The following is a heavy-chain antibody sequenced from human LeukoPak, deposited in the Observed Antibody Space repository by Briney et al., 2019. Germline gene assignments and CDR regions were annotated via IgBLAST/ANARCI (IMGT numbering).Heavy chain of an antibody. V-gene: IGHV3-30*02. D-gene: IGHD6-13*01. CDR1: GFTFSSYG. Sequence: PGGSLRLSCAASGFTFSSYGMHWVRQAPGKGLEWVAFIRYDGSNKYYADSVKGRFTISRDNSKNTLYLQMNSLRAEDTAVYYCAKDNSSSHYFDYWGQGTLVTVSS. CDR3: AKDNSSSHYFDY. J-gene: IGHJ4*02. CDR2: IRYDGSNK.